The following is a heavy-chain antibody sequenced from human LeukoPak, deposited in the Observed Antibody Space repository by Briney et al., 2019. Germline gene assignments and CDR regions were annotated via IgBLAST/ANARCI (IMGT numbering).Heavy chain of an antibody. V-gene: IGHV1-18*01. D-gene: IGHD3-3*01. J-gene: IGHJ5*02. CDR2: ISANNGNT. Sequence: ASVKVSCKASGYTFTSYGISWVRQAPGQGLEWMGWISANNGNTNYEKKHQGRVTMTTNTTTRTAYMELRSLRSDDTAVYYCARVPQLTIFGVVIHNWFDPWGQGTLVTVSS. CDR3: ARVPQLTIFGVVIHNWFDP. CDR1: GYTFTSYG.